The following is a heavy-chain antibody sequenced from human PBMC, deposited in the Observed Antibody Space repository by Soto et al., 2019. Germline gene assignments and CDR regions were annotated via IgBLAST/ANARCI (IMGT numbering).Heavy chain of an antibody. CDR3: ARAARESYYDILTGYSGGNWFDP. J-gene: IGHJ5*02. CDR1: GYTFTSYD. V-gene: IGHV1-8*01. CDR2: MNPNSANT. D-gene: IGHD3-9*01. Sequence: ASVKVSCKASGYTFTSYDINWVRQATGQGLEWMGWMNPNSANTGYAQKFQGRVTITRDTSASTAYMELSSLRSEDTAVYYCARAARESYYDILTGYSGGNWFDPWGQGTVVTVSS.